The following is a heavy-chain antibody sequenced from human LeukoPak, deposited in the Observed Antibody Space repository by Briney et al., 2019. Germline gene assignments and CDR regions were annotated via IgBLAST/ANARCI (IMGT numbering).Heavy chain of an antibody. D-gene: IGHD2-2*01. V-gene: IGHV3-7*03. J-gene: IGHJ4*02. CDR1: GFTFGKYW. CDR3: ASNVMGYQLLVFDY. Sequence: GGSLRLSCVASGFTFGKYWMSWVRQAPGKGLEWVANIKLDGSEKNYVDSVKGRFTISRDNTKNSLYLQMNSLRAEDTAVYYCASNVMGYQLLVFDYWGQGTLVTVSS. CDR2: IKLDGSEK.